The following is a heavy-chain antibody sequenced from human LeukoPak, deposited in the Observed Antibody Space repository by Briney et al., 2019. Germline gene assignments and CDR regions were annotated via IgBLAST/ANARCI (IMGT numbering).Heavy chain of an antibody. D-gene: IGHD1/OR15-1a*01. CDR3: ATKQWVPYYFHY. J-gene: IGHJ4*02. CDR2: IYYTGNT. V-gene: IGHV4-61*01. CDR1: GGFLSSDNFY. Sequence: SDTLSLPCSVSGGFLSSDNFYWSWIRQPPAKGLGWVGNIYYTGNTNYNPSLKSRVTISVDTSKNQFSLRLSSLTAADTAVYYCATKQWVPYYFHYWGQGSLVTVSS.